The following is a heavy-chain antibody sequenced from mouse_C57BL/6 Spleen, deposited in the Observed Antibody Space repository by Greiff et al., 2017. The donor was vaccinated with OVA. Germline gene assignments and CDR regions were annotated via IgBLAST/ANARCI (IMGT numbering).Heavy chain of an antibody. CDR1: GYSITSGYY. Sequence: DVQLQESGPGLVKPSQSLSLTCSVTGYSITSGYYWNWIRQFPGNKLEWMGYISYDGSNNYNPSLKNRISITRDTSKNQFFLKLNSVTTEDTATYYCAREGSPWAMDYWGQGTSVTVSS. CDR2: ISYDGSN. V-gene: IGHV3-6*01. J-gene: IGHJ4*01. CDR3: AREGSPWAMDY.